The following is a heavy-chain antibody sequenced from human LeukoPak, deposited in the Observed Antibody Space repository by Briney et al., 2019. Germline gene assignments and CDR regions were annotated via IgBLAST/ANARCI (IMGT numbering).Heavy chain of an antibody. CDR3: AQGGEGGYDWGQNWFDP. CDR1: GYTFTGYY. CDR2: INPNSGGT. D-gene: IGHD5-12*01. J-gene: IGHJ5*02. Sequence: PGASVKVSCKASGYTFTGYYIHWVRQAPGQGLEWMGWINPNSGGTNYPQKFQGRVTMTRDTSISTAYMELSRLRSDDTAVYYCAQGGEGGYDWGQNWFDPWGQGTLVTVSS. V-gene: IGHV1-2*02.